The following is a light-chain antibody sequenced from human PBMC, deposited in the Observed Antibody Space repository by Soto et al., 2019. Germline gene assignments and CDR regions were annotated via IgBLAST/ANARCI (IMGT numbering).Light chain of an antibody. CDR3: QQSHSSPLS. CDR1: QSIVRN. V-gene: IGKV1-39*01. J-gene: IGKJ4*01. CDR2: TAS. Sequence: IQMTQSPSSLSASVGDRVTITCRASQSIVRNLNWYQQKPGKAPELLIYTASNLESGVPSRFSGSGSGTDFALTISSLQPEDSAVYYCQQSHSSPLSFGGGNKVEFK.